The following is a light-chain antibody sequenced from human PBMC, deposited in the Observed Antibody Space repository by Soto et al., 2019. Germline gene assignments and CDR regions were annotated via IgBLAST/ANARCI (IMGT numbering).Light chain of an antibody. Sequence: DIQMTQSPSTLSASIGDRVTITCRASQSINSWLAWHQQKPGKAPKLLIYKASYLEGGVPSRFSGSASGTEFTLTISSLQPDDFATYYCQQYHAFPGTFGQGTRVESK. CDR1: QSINSW. CDR3: QQYHAFPGT. V-gene: IGKV1-5*03. CDR2: KAS. J-gene: IGKJ1*01.